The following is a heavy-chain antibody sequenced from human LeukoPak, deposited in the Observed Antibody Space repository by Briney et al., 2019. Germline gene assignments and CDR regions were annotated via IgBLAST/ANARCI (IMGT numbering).Heavy chain of an antibody. CDR3: ARDRMSHVSEFDP. CDR1: GGSISSSY. J-gene: IGHJ5*02. D-gene: IGHD5/OR15-5a*01. V-gene: IGHV4-4*07. Sequence: SETLPLTCTVSGGSISSSYFSWIRQPAGKGLEWIGRMYASGGTNYNPSLRGRIAMSIDTSKNQPSLKLGSVTAADTAVYYCARDRMSHVSEFDPWGQGILVTVSS. CDR2: MYASGGT.